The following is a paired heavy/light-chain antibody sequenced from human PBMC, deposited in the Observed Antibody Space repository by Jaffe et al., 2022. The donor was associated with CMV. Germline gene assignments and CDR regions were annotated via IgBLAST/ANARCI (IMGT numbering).Light chain of an antibody. CDR2: GNS. Sequence: QSVLTQPPSVSGAPGQRVTISCTGSSSNIGAGYDVHWYQQLPGTAPKLLIYGNSNRPSGVPDRFSGSKSGTSASLAITGLQAEDEADYYCQSYDSSLSAAVFGGGTKLTVL. CDR1: SSNIGAGYD. CDR3: QSYDSSLSAAV. V-gene: IGLV1-40*01. J-gene: IGLJ3*02.
Heavy chain of an antibody. D-gene: IGHD4-17*01. J-gene: IGHJ6*02. CDR1: GFTFSSYG. CDR2: IWYDGSNK. Sequence: QVQLVESGGGVVQPGRSLRLSCAASGFTFSSYGMHWVRQAPGKGLEWVAVIWYDGSNKYYADSVKGRFTISRDNSKNTLYLQMNSLRAEDTAVYYCARELSGPTTVTTLPYYYGMDVWGQGTTVTVSS. CDR3: ARELSGPTTVTTLPYYYGMDV. V-gene: IGHV3-33*01.